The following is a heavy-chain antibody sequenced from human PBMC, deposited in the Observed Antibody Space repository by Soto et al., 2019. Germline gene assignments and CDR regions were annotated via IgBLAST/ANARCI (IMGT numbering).Heavy chain of an antibody. CDR2: ISGSGGRS. J-gene: IGHJ4*02. V-gene: IGHV3-23*01. D-gene: IGHD3-16*01. CDR1: GFTFSNYA. CDR3: AKAYFVWSSEQPFYFDY. Sequence: GGSLRLSCAASGFTFSNYAMTWVRQGPGKGLEWVSGISGSGGRSYYADSVKGRFTISRDNSKSTLYLQMNSLRAEDTAVYYCAKAYFVWSSEQPFYFDYWGQGTLVTVSS.